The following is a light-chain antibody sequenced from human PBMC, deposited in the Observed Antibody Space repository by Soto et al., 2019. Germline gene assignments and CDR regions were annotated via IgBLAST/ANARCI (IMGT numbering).Light chain of an antibody. CDR2: GAS. V-gene: IGKV1-39*01. CDR1: LRISKY. J-gene: IGKJ4*01. Sequence: DIKLTQSPSSLSASVGDRVTITCRASLRISKYLTWYQQKPGKAPKLLIYGASTLQSGVPSRFSGSGSGTDFTLTITNLQPEDSATYFCQQSHSTPLTFGGGTKLEI. CDR3: QQSHSTPLT.